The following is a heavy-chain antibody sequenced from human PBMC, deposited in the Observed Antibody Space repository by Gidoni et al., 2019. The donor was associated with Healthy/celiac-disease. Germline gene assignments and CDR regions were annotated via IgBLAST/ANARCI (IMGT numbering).Heavy chain of an antibody. D-gene: IGHD2-15*01. Sequence: EVQLVESGGGLVQPGGSMRLSCAASGFTFISNWLSWVRQAPGKGLEWVANIKQDGSEKYYVDAVKGRFTISRDNAKNSLYLQMNSLRAEDTAVYYCARDGEGYCSGGSCYAGDGMDVWGQGTTVTVSS. J-gene: IGHJ6*02. CDR2: IKQDGSEK. CDR1: GFTFISNW. V-gene: IGHV3-7*05. CDR3: ARDGEGYCSGGSCYAGDGMDV.